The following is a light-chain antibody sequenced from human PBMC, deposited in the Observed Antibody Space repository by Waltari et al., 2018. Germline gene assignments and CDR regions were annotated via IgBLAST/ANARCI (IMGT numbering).Light chain of an antibody. CDR3: ATWDDRLSGPGV. CDR1: SSNIGSNY. CDR2: RKY. J-gene: IGLJ3*02. V-gene: IGLV1-47*01. Sequence: QSVLTHPPSASGTPGQRVTISCSRSSSNIGSNYGHWHQQRPGTAPKLLIYRKYQRPYGVPDRFSGSKAGTSASLAVSGLRSEDEADYYFATWDDRLSGPGVFGGGTKLTVL.